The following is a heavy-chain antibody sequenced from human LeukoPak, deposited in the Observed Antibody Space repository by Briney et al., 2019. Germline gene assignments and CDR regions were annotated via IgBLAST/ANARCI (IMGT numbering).Heavy chain of an antibody. CDR3: AKGSSVAGTIFGY. V-gene: IGHV3-66*01. CDR1: GFTVSTNY. J-gene: IGHJ4*02. D-gene: IGHD6-19*01. Sequence: GGSLRLSCAASGFTVSTNYMSWVRQAPGKGLEWVSVIYGDYSTYYADSVKGRFTISRDSSKNTLYLQMNSLRAEDTAIYYCAKGSSVAGTIFGYWGQGTLVTVSS. CDR2: IYGDYST.